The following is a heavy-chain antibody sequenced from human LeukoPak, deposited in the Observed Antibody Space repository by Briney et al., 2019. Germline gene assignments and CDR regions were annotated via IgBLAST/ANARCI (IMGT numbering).Heavy chain of an antibody. J-gene: IGHJ6*02. D-gene: IGHD3-22*01. CDR3: ARDNDYYDSSGYIPGMDV. CDR1: GFTLSNSW. CDR2: IYSGGST. Sequence: GGSLRLSCAASGFTLSNSWMSWVRQAPGKGLEWVSVIYSGGSTYYADSVKGRFTISRDNSKNTLYLQMNSLRAEDTAVYYCARDNDYYDSSGYIPGMDVWGQGTTVTVSS. V-gene: IGHV3-66*02.